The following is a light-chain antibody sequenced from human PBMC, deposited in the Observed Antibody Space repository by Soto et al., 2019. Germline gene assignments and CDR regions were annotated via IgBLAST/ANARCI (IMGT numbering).Light chain of an antibody. CDR1: QGISSY. CDR3: QHYNSYSEA. CDR2: DAS. V-gene: IGKV1D-8*02. J-gene: IGKJ1*01. Sequence: IWMTQSPSLLSSSPGDRVTISCRMSQGISSYLAWYQQKPGKAPKLLIYDASSLQSGVPSRFSGSGSGTDFTLTISSLQPEDFATYYCQHYNSYSEAFGQGTKVDIK.